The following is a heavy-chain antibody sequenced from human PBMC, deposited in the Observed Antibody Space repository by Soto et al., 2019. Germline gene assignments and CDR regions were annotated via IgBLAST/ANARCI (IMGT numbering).Heavy chain of an antibody. CDR3: GRYDTILGTNEVDN. CDR1: GYNFTNYA. CDR2: ISIHSGYT. J-gene: IGHJ4*02. Sequence: QVHLEQSRGEVKKPGASVRVSCKTSGYNFTNYAITWVRQAPGQGLQWMGWISIHSGYTYYTQSLRGRLTMTKDTSTTTAYMDLRGLTSDDKAVYFCGRYDTILGTNEVDNWGQGTPVTVS. V-gene: IGHV1-18*04. D-gene: IGHD3-3*01.